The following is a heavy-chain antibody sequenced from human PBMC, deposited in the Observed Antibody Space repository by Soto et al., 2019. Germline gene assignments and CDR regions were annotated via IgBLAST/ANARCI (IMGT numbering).Heavy chain of an antibody. CDR3: ARDGYNYDAFDI. J-gene: IGHJ3*02. CDR1: GFTFSSYS. Sequence: GESLKISCAASGFTFSSYSMNWVRQAPGKGLEWVSSISSSSSYIYYADSVKGRFTISRDNAKNSLYLQMNSLRAEDTAVYYCARDGYNYDAFDIWGQGTMVTVSS. CDR2: ISSSSSYI. V-gene: IGHV3-21*01. D-gene: IGHD5-12*01.